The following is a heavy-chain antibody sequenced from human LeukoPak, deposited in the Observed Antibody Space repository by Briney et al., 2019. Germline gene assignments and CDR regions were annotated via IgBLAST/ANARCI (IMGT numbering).Heavy chain of an antibody. CDR2: INSDGSST. Sequence: AGGSRRLSCAASGFTFSSYWMHWVRQAPGKGLVWVSRINSDGSSTSYADSVKGRFTISRDNAKNTLYLQMNSLRAEDTAVYYCARTSLHYFGSGSYSLDVFDIWGRGTMVTVSS. V-gene: IGHV3-74*01. J-gene: IGHJ3*02. D-gene: IGHD3-10*01. CDR1: GFTFSSYW. CDR3: ARTSLHYFGSGSYSLDVFDI.